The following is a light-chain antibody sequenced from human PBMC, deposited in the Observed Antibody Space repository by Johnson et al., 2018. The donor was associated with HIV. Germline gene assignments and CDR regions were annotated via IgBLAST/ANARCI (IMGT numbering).Light chain of an antibody. CDR1: SSNIGNNY. CDR3: GTWDSSLSVYV. J-gene: IGLJ1*01. V-gene: IGLV1-51*02. CDR2: RNN. Sequence: QSVLTQPPSVSAAPGQKVTISCSGSSSNIGNNYVSWYQQLPGTAPKLLIYRNNQRPSGIPDRFSGSKSGTSATLGITGLQTGDEADYYCGTWDSSLSVYVFGTGPKVTVL.